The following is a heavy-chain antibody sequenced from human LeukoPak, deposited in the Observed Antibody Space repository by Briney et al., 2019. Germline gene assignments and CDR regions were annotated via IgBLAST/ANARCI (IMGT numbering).Heavy chain of an antibody. J-gene: IGHJ4*02. CDR3: ARARHGYIYGYRPNELGHFFDY. Sequence: SETLSLTCTVSGFSVSSVYYWGWIRQPPGKGLEWIGSIYRSGSTYYNPSLKSRVTISLDTSKNQFSLKLSSVTAADTAVYYCARARHGYIYGYRPNELGHFFDYWGQGTLVTVSS. CDR1: GFSVSSVYY. V-gene: IGHV4-38-2*02. CDR2: IYRSGST. D-gene: IGHD5-18*01.